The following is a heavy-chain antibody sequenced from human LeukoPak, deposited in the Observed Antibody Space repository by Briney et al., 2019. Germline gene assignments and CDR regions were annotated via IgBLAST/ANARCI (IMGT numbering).Heavy chain of an antibody. CDR2: IYYSGSS. Sequence: PSETLSLTCTVSGGSIRSSSYFWGWIRQPPGKGLEWIGNIYYSGSSYYNPSLKSRVTISVDTSKNQFSLKLSSVTAADTAVYYCARAKYSNLSYYYYGMDVWGQGTTVTVSS. CDR1: GGSIRSSSYF. V-gene: IGHV4-39*07. D-gene: IGHD6-6*01. J-gene: IGHJ6*02. CDR3: ARAKYSNLSYYYYGMDV.